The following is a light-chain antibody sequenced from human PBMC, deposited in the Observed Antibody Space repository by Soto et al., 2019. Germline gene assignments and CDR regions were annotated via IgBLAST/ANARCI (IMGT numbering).Light chain of an antibody. CDR3: QQYGDSPLT. CDR2: GAS. Sequence: NVLTQSPGTLSWSPGERATLSCRASQTVSGNYVAWYQQKPGQTPRLLIYGASSRATDIPDRFSGSGSGTDFTLTITRLEPEDFAVYHCQQYGDSPLTFGGGTKVEIK. V-gene: IGKV3-20*01. J-gene: IGKJ4*01. CDR1: QTVSGNY.